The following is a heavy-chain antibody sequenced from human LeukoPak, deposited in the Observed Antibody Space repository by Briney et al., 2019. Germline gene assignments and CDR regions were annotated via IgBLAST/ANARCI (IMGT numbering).Heavy chain of an antibody. CDR2: ISWNSGSI. Sequence: QSGGSLRLSCAASGSTFEDYAMHWVRQAPEKGLEWVSGISWNSGSIDYADSVKGRFTISRDNAKNSLYLQMNSLRAEDTALYYCAKAPSYSSGWPAEYFQHWGQGTLVTVSS. V-gene: IGHV3-9*01. D-gene: IGHD6-19*01. J-gene: IGHJ1*01. CDR1: GSTFEDYA. CDR3: AKAPSYSSGWPAEYFQH.